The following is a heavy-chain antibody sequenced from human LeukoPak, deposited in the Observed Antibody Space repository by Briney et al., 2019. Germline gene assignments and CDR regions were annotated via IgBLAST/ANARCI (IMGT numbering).Heavy chain of an antibody. V-gene: IGHV3-64*01. D-gene: IGHD2-21*01. J-gene: IGHJ1*01. Sequence: AGGSLRLSCAASGFTFSSYAMHWVRQAPGKGLEYVSAISSNGGSTYYANSVKGRFTISRDNSKNTLYLQMCSLRAEDMAVYYCARGPYSVAVNTYFQHWGQGTLVTVSS. CDR1: GFTFSSYA. CDR3: ARGPYSVAVNTYFQH. CDR2: ISSNGGST.